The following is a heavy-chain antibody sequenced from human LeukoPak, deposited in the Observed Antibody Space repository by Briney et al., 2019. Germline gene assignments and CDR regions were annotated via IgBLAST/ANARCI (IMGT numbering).Heavy chain of an antibody. Sequence: VASVKVSCKASGGTFSSYAISWVRQAPGQGLEWMGWISAYNGNTNYAQKLQGRVTMTTDTSTSTAYMELRSLRSDDTAVYYCARDESGYYYFGVLDYWGQGTLVTVSS. CDR2: ISAYNGNT. V-gene: IGHV1-18*01. J-gene: IGHJ4*02. CDR1: GGTFSSYA. D-gene: IGHD3-22*01. CDR3: ARDESGYYYFGVLDY.